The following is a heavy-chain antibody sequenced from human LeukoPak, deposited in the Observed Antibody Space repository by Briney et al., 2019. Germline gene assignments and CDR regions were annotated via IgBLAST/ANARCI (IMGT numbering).Heavy chain of an antibody. CDR3: AREVVGATVYYGMDV. J-gene: IGHJ6*02. D-gene: IGHD1-26*01. CDR1: GFTFSNYN. Sequence: SGGSLRLSCAASGFTFSNYNMNWVRQAPGKGLEWVSSISSSSSSINYADSLKGRFTISRDNAKNSVYLQMNSLRAEDTAVYYCAREVVGATVYYGMDVWGQGTTVTVSS. V-gene: IGHV3-21*01. CDR2: ISSSSSSI.